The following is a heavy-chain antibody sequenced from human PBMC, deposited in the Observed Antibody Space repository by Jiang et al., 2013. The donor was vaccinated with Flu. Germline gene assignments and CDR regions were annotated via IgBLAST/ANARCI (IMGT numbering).Heavy chain of an antibody. J-gene: IGHJ6*02. CDR3: ANLYCSSTSCYGSDYYYGMDV. Sequence: VQLLESGGGLVQPGGSLRLSCAASGFTFSSYAMSWVRQAPGKGLEWVSAISGSGGSTYYADSVKGRFTISRDNSKNTLYLQMNSLRAEDTAVYYCANLYCSSTSCYGSDYYYGMDVWGQGTTVTVSS. V-gene: IGHV3-23*01. D-gene: IGHD2-2*01. CDR1: GFTFSSYA. CDR2: ISGSGGST.